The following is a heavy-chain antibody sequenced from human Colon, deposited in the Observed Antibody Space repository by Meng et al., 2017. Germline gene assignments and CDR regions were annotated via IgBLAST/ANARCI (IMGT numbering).Heavy chain of an antibody. J-gene: IGHJ4*02. Sequence: GESLKISCAASGFTFSSEAMHWVRQAPGKGLEWVAVISYEGSNKYYADSVKGRFTISRDNFKNTLYLQMNSLRAEDTAVYYCASAPYYDSSGYYYGHDYWGQGTRVTVSS. CDR2: ISYEGSNK. V-gene: IGHV3-30*04. CDR3: ASAPYYDSSGYYYGHDY. D-gene: IGHD3-22*01. CDR1: GFTFSSEA.